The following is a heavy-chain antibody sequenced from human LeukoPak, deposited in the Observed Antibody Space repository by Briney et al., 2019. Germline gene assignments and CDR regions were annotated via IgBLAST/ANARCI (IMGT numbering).Heavy chain of an antibody. D-gene: IGHD2-8*01. CDR2: IYYSGST. Sequence: TSETLSLTCTVSGGSISSSSYYWGWIRQPPGKGLEWIGNIYYSGSTYYNPSLKSRVTTSVDTSKKQFSLKLSSVTAADTAMYYCARRYCTNGVCYRSAFDIWGQGTMVTVSS. V-gene: IGHV4-39*01. CDR3: ARRYCTNGVCYRSAFDI. CDR1: GGSISSSSYY. J-gene: IGHJ3*02.